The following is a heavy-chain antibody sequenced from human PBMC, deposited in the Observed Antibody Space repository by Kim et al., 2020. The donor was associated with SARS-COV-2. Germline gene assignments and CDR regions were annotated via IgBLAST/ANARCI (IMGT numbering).Heavy chain of an antibody. D-gene: IGHD1-26*01. Sequence: SETLSLTCTVSGGSISSYYWSWIRQPPGKGLEWIGYIYYSGSTYYNPSLKSRVTISVDTSKNQFSLKLSSVTAADTAVYYCARHRSGWFDPWGQGTLVTVSS. J-gene: IGHJ5*02. CDR1: GGSISSYY. V-gene: IGHV4-59*08. CDR3: ARHRSGWFDP. CDR2: IYYSGST.